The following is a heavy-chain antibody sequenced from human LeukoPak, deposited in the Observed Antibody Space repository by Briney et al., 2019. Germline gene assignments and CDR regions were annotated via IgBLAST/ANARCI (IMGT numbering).Heavy chain of an antibody. D-gene: IGHD6-13*01. J-gene: IGHJ3*02. CDR1: GFTFSSYS. CDR2: IKQDGSEK. CDR3: ARAGYSSSWYKAGAFDI. V-gene: IGHV3-7*01. Sequence: GGSLRLSCAASGFTFSSYSMNWVRQAPGKGLEWVANIKQDGSEKYYVDSVKGRFTISRDNAKNSLYLQMNSLRAEDTAVYYCARAGYSSSWYKAGAFDIWGQGTMVTVSS.